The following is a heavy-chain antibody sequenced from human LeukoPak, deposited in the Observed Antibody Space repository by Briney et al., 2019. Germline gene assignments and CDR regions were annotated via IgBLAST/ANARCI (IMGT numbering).Heavy chain of an antibody. Sequence: SETLSLTCTVSGGSVSSGSYYWSWIRQPPGKGLEWIGYIYYSGSTNYNPSLKSRVTISVDTSKNQFSLELSSVTAADTAVYFCARATPIAPDYWGQGTLVTVSS. CDR2: IYYSGST. J-gene: IGHJ4*02. V-gene: IGHV4-61*01. D-gene: IGHD6-13*01. CDR3: ARATPIAPDY. CDR1: GGSVSSGSYY.